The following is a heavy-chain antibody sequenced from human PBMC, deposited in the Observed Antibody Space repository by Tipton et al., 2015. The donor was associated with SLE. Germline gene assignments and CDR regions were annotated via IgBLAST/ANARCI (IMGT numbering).Heavy chain of an antibody. V-gene: IGHV4-38-2*02. CDR2: IYHSGST. D-gene: IGHD3-16*01. CDR1: GYSISSGYY. CDR3: AREYEVWASFDY. Sequence: TLSLTCVVSGYSISSGYYWGWIRQPPGKGLEWIGTIYHSGSTYYNPSLKSRVTISVDTSKNQFSLKLSSVTAADTAVYYCAREYEVWASFDYWGQGTLVTVSS. J-gene: IGHJ4*02.